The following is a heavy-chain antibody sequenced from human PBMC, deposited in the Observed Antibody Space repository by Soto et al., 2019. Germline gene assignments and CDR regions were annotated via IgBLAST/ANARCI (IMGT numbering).Heavy chain of an antibody. CDR2: IYYSGST. Sequence: SETLSLTCTVSGGSISSGGYYWSWIRQHPGKGLEWIGYIYYSGSTYYNPSLKSRVTISVDTSKNQFSLKLSSVTAADTAVYYCARDWGARPLVPAARNYYYYYGMDVWGQGTTVTVSS. D-gene: IGHD2-2*01. V-gene: IGHV4-31*03. CDR3: ARDWGARPLVPAARNYYYYYGMDV. J-gene: IGHJ6*02. CDR1: GGSISSGGYY.